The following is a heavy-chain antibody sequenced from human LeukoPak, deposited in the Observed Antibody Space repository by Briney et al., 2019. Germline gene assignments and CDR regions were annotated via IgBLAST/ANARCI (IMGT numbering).Heavy chain of an antibody. J-gene: IGHJ4*02. CDR1: GGTFNSYA. Sequence: SVKVSCKASGGTFNSYAISWVRQAPGQGLEWMGGIIPIFGTANYAQKFQGRVTITADESTSTAYMELSSLRSEDTAVYYCARGEEWLVHSAIDYWGQGTLVTVSS. CDR2: IIPIFGTA. D-gene: IGHD6-19*01. CDR3: ARGEEWLVHSAIDY. V-gene: IGHV1-69*13.